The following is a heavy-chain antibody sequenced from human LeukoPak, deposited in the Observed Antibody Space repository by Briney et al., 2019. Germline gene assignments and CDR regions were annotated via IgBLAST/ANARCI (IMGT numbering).Heavy chain of an antibody. CDR3: ATTGATSPSSASWFNIEY. Sequence: SETLSLTCTVPGGSVTSYYCNWVRQPPGRGLEWIGYIYYSGGTNYNPSLESRVTISLDTAKNQFSQKLRSVTAEDTAVYYCATTGATSPSSASWFNIEYWGQGTLVPVSS. V-gene: IGHV4-59*08. CDR2: IYYSGGT. D-gene: IGHD6-13*01. J-gene: IGHJ4*02. CDR1: GGSVTSYY.